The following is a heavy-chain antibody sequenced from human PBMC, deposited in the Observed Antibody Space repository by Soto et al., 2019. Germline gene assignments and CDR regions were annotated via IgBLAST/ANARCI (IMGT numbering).Heavy chain of an antibody. CDR3: ARGDDYVWGSYRGEGYFDY. Sequence: QVQLQESGPGLVKPSQTLSLTCTVSGGSISSGGYYWSWIRQHPGKGLEWIGYIYYSGSTYYNPSLKSRVTISVDTSKNQFSRKLSSVTAADTAVYYCARGDDYVWGSYRGEGYFDYRGQGTLVTVSS. CDR2: IYYSGST. CDR1: GGSISSGGYY. J-gene: IGHJ4*02. D-gene: IGHD3-16*02. V-gene: IGHV4-31*03.